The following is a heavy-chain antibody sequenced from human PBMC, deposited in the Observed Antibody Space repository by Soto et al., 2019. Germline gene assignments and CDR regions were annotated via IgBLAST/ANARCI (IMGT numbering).Heavy chain of an antibody. CDR1: GFTFSSYA. CDR3: AKVKVWVRGLQYFDY. J-gene: IGHJ4*02. D-gene: IGHD3-10*01. CDR2: ISGSGGST. Sequence: GGSLRLSCAASGFTFSSYAMSWVRQAPGKGLEWVSAISGSGGSTYYADSVKGRFTISRDNSKNTLYLQMNSLRAEDTAVYYCAKVKVWVRGLQYFDYWGQGTLVTVSS. V-gene: IGHV3-23*01.